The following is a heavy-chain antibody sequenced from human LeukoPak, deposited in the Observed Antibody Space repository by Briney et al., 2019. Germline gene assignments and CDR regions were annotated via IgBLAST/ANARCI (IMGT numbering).Heavy chain of an antibody. CDR1: GGSISSYC. CDR3: ARRGSGWSFDY. Sequence: SETLSLTCTVSGGSISSYCWSWIRQPAGKGLEWIGRIYTSGSTNYNPSLKSRVTISVDKSKNQFSLKLNSVTAADTAVYYCARRGSGWSFDYWGQGTLVTVSS. CDR2: IYTSGST. D-gene: IGHD6-19*01. V-gene: IGHV4-4*07. J-gene: IGHJ4*02.